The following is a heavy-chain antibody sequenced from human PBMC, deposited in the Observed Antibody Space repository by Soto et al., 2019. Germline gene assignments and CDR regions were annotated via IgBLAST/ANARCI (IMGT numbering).Heavy chain of an antibody. CDR1: GGSIIRSNW. CDR2: IYHSGST. Sequence: SETLSLTCAVSGGSIIRSNWWNWVRQPPGKGLEWIGEIYHSGSTYYKPSRKSRVTISVDTSKNQFSLKLSSVTAADTAVYYCARVFRGYSYGPFDPWGQGTLVTVS. J-gene: IGHJ5*02. D-gene: IGHD5-18*01. CDR3: ARVFRGYSYGPFDP. V-gene: IGHV4-4*02.